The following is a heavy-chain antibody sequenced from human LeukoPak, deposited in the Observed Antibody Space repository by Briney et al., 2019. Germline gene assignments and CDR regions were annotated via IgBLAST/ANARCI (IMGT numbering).Heavy chain of an antibody. Sequence: SETLSLTCTVSVGSISSGGYYWSWIRQHPGKGLERLGYIYYSGSTYYNPSLKSRVTISVDTSKNQFSLKLSSVTAADTAVYYCARVGYSIPPNNWFDPGGKGTLVTVSS. CDR3: ARVGYSIPPNNWFDP. CDR2: IYYSGST. CDR1: VGSISSGGYY. D-gene: IGHD4-11*01. J-gene: IGHJ5*02. V-gene: IGHV4-31*03.